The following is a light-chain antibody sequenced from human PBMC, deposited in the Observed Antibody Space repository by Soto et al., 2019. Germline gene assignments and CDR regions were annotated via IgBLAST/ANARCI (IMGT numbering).Light chain of an antibody. V-gene: IGKV3D-15*01. J-gene: IGKJ5*01. CDR1: QSISSN. CDR2: GAS. CDR3: QQYNNWPLT. Sequence: EIVMTQSPATLSVSPGERATLSCRASQSISSNLAWYQQKPGQAPRLLISGASTRATGILARFSGSGSGTEFTLIISSLQSEDFAVYYCQQYNNWPLTFGQGTRLEIK.